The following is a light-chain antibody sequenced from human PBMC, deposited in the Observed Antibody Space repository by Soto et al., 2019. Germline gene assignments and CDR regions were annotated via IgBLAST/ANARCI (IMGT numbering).Light chain of an antibody. J-gene: IGKJ1*01. CDR1: QSVSSSY. V-gene: IGKV3-20*01. CDR3: QQYGSSLWT. Sequence: EIVLTQSPGTLSLSPGERATLSCRASQSVSSSYLAWYQQKPGQAPRLLIYGASSRATGIPDRFSGSGSGTVFTITISRVEPEDFAVYYCQQYGSSLWTFGQGTKVEIK. CDR2: GAS.